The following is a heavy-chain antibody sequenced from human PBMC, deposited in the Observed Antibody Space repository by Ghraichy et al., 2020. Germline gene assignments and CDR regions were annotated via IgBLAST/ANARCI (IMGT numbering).Heavy chain of an antibody. CDR3: ARRKGYCSGGGCYPDYYMDV. CDR2: IYAGGST. D-gene: IGHD2-15*01. CDR1: GFIVSSDY. V-gene: IGHV3-53*01. J-gene: IGHJ6*03. Sequence: GESLNISCVASGFIVSSDYMNWVRQAPGKGLEWVSVIYAGGSTFYADSAKGRFTISRDISKNTVYLQMNSLRVEDTAVYYCARRKGYCSGGGCYPDYYMDVWGKGTTVTVSS.